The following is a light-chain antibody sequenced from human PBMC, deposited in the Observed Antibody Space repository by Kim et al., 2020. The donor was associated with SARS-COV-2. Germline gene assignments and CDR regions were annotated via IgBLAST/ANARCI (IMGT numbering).Light chain of an antibody. CDR1: QSVSGSH. J-gene: IGKJ1*01. V-gene: IGKV3-20*01. CDR2: GAS. Sequence: EIVLTQSPGTLSLSPGERATLSCRASQSVSGSHLAWYQQKPGQAPRLLIYGASSRATGIPDRFSGSGSGTDFTLTISRLEPEDFAVYYCQQYGSSPRTFGQGTKVEIK. CDR3: QQYGSSPRT.